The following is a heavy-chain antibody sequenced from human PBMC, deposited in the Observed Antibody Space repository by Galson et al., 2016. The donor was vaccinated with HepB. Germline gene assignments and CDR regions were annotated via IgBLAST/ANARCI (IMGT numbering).Heavy chain of an antibody. V-gene: IGHV3-21*01. CDR2: ISTTTRYT. D-gene: IGHD3-10*01. CDR1: GFSFSSYS. CDR3: GSGEDSYYYGMDV. J-gene: IGHJ6*02. Sequence: SLRLSCAASGFSFSSYSMNWVRQAPGKGLEWVSSISTTTRYTYYADSVKGRFTISRDNSKNSLYQQMNSLRAEDTAVYYCGSGEDSYYYGMDVWGQGTTVTVSS.